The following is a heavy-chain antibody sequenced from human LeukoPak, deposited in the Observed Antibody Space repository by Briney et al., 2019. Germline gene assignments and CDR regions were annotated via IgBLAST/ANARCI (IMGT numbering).Heavy chain of an antibody. CDR1: GFSFSSYA. V-gene: IGHV3-23*01. J-gene: IGHJ4*02. CDR2: ISGSGGST. D-gene: IGHD5-18*01. CDR3: AKDPNTAMVPDFDY. Sequence: AGSLRLSCAASGFSFSSYAMSWVRQAPGKGLEWVSAISGSGGSTYYADSVKGRFTISRDNSKNTLYLQMNSLRAEDTAVYYCAKDPNTAMVPDFDYWGQGTLVTVSS.